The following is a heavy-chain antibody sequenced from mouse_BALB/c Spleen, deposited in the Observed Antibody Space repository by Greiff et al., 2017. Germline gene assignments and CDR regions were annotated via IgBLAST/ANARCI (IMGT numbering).Heavy chain of an antibody. D-gene: IGHD2-4*01. V-gene: IGHV2-9*02. J-gene: IGHJ2*01. Sequence: VKLVESGPGLVAPSQSLSITCTVSGFSLTSYGVHWVRQPPGKGLEWLGVIWAGGSTNYNSALMSRLSISKDNSKSQVFLKMNSLQTDDTAMYYCARGGLYYDYDGYYFDDWGQGTTLTVSS. CDR3: ARGGLYYDYDGYYFDD. CDR2: IWAGGST. CDR1: GFSLTSYG.